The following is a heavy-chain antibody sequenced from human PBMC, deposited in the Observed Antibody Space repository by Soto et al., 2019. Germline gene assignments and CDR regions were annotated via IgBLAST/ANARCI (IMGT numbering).Heavy chain of an antibody. CDR1: GFTFGDYA. CDR2: IFGGGNNP. J-gene: IGHJ4*02. V-gene: IGHV3-23*05. CDR3: AKQEGHPVNLYHFDR. Sequence: EVQLLESGGGLIQPGGSLRLSCAASGFTFGDYAMSWVRQAPGKGLEWVSTIFGGGNNPFSANSVKGRFRISRDNSKNMQLLQMDSLTVEDTAVYYCAKQEGHPVNLYHFDRWGQGTLVIVSS.